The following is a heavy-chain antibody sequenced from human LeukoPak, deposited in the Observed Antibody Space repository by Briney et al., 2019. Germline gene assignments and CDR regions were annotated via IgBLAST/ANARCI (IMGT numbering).Heavy chain of an antibody. CDR1: GYSFSTNM. J-gene: IGHJ4*02. V-gene: IGHV3-7*01. Sequence: SGGSLRLSCVVSGYSFSTNMMTCVRQAPGKGLEWVATILPGGRESYRVDSVKGRFTISRDNAKNSLYLQMNILRAEDTAVYYCMSAHGYWGQGTLVTVTS. CDR3: MSAHGY. CDR2: ILPGGRES.